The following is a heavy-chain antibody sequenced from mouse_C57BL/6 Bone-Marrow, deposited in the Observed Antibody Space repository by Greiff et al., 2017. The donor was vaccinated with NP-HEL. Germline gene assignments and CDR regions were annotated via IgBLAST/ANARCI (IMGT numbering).Heavy chain of an antibody. J-gene: IGHJ1*03. CDR1: GYTFTSYW. CDR3: ARGGAYDQYWYFDV. CDR2: IDPSDSYT. D-gene: IGHD6-5*01. Sequence: QVQLQQPGAELVKPGASVKLSCKASGYTFTSYWMQWVKQRPGQGLEWIGEIDPSDSYTNYNQKFKGKATLTVDPSSSTAYMQLSSLTSEDSAVYYCARGGAYDQYWYFDVWGTGTTVTVSS. V-gene: IGHV1-50*01.